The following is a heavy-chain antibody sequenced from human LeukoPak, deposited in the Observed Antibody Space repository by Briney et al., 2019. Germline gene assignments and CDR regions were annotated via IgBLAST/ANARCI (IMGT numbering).Heavy chain of an antibody. CDR1: GFTLSSYW. V-gene: IGHV3-7*01. CDR2: IKQDGSEK. CDR3: ARDRGIQLWSKPFDY. D-gene: IGHD5-18*01. J-gene: IGHJ4*02. Sequence: VQPGGSLRLSCAASGFTLSSYWMSWVRQAPGKGLEGVANIKQDGSEKYYVDSVKGRFTISRDNAKNSLYLQMNSLRAEDTAVYYCARDRGIQLWSKPFDYWGQGTLVTVSS.